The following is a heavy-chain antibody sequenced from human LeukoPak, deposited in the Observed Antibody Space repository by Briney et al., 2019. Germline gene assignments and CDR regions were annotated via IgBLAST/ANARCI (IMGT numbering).Heavy chain of an antibody. J-gene: IGHJ4*02. CDR1: GGSISSSSYY. CDR3: ARRIHGFWSGYYAH. V-gene: IGHV4-39*01. D-gene: IGHD3-3*01. Sequence: PSETLPLTCTVSGGSISSSSYYWGWIRQPPGKGLEWIGSIYYSGSTYYNPSLKSRVTISVDTSKNQFSLKLSSVTAADTAVYYCARRIHGFWSGYYAHWGQGTLVTVSS. CDR2: IYYSGST.